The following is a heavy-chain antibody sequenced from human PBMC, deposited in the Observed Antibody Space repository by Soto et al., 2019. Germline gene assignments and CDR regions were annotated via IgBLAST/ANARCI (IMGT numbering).Heavy chain of an antibody. V-gene: IGHV3-23*01. CDR2: ISNSGGAA. D-gene: IGHD3-22*01. Sequence: PGGSLRLSCATSGFTFSTYAMSWVRQAPGKGLQWVSAISNSGGAAFYADSVKGRFTISRDNSKNTLYLQMNSLRAEDTAVYYCAKDHSFSYYDSSGYPDYWGQGTLVTSPQ. J-gene: IGHJ4*02. CDR1: GFTFSTYA. CDR3: AKDHSFSYYDSSGYPDY.